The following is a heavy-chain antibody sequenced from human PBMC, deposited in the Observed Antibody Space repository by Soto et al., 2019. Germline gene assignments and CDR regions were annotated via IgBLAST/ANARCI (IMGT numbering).Heavy chain of an antibody. CDR3: ARVIKFGGTIATEGNRFDP. Sequence: QVQLGQSGAEVKKPGASVKVSCKATGHTLTRYGISWVRQAPGQGLEWMGWITSHNDKANYAEKFQGRVTMTTDTSTSTAYLELRSLTSDDTAIYYCARVIKFGGTIATEGNRFDPWGQGTLVTVSS. J-gene: IGHJ5*02. D-gene: IGHD3-16*02. CDR2: ITSHNDKA. V-gene: IGHV1-18*01. CDR1: GHTLTRYG.